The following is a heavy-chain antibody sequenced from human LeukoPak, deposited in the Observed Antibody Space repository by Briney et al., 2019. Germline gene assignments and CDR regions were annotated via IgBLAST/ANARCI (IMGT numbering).Heavy chain of an antibody. V-gene: IGHV3-23*01. Sequence: GGSLRLSCAASGFTFSSYAMSWVRQAPGKGLEWVSAISGSGGSTYYADSVKGRPTISRDNSKNTLYLQMNSLRAEDTAVYYCAKGYSGYDYFDYWGQGTLVTVSS. CDR3: AKGYSGYDYFDY. D-gene: IGHD5-12*01. J-gene: IGHJ4*02. CDR2: ISGSGGST. CDR1: GFTFSSYA.